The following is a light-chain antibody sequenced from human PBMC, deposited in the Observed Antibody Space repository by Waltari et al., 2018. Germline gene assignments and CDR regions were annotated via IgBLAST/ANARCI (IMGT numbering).Light chain of an antibody. Sequence: HSALTQPASVSGSPGQSITISCTGSSRDIGNYNYVPWYQHHPGKAPKLMIFDVSNRPSGVSNRFSGSKSGNTASLTISGLQAEDEADYYCSSYISSDTLELFGGGTSLTVL. CDR2: DVS. CDR1: SRDIGNYNY. J-gene: IGLJ2*01. CDR3: SSYISSDTLEL. V-gene: IGLV2-14*03.